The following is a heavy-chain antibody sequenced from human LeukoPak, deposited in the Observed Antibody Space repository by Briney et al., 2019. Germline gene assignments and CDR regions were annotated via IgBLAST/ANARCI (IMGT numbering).Heavy chain of an antibody. D-gene: IGHD4-11*01. J-gene: IGHJ5*02. CDR1: GFTFSSYA. Sequence: GGSLRLSCAASGFTFSSYAMSWVRQAPGKGLEWVSAISGSGGSTYYADSVKGRFTISRDNFKRTVSLGMNSLRAEDTAVYYCAKDAQRGFDYSNSLEHWGQGSLVIVSS. CDR3: AKDAQRGFDYSNSLEH. V-gene: IGHV3-23*01. CDR2: ISGSGGST.